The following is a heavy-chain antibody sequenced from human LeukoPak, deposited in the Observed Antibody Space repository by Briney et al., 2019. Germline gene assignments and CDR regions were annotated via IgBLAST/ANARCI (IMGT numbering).Heavy chain of an antibody. CDR2: ISGSGDRT. CDR3: AIREPIEY. J-gene: IGHJ4*02. Sequence: GGSLRLSCAASGFSFANSVISWIRQAPGKGPEWVSAISGSGDRTDYADSVRGRFTISRDNSKSTLYLQMNSLRVEDTAIYYYAIREPIEYWGQGSLVTVSP. CDR1: GFSFANSV. V-gene: IGHV3-23*01. D-gene: IGHD1-14*01.